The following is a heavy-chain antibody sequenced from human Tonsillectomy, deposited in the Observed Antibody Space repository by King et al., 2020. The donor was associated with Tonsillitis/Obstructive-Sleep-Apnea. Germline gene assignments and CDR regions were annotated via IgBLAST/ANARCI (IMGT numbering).Heavy chain of an antibody. Sequence: VQLQQWGAGLLKPSETLSLTCAVYGGSFSGYYWSWIRQPPGKGLEWIGEINHSGSTNYNPSLKSRVTISVDTSKNQFSLKLSSLTAADTAVYYCARAGIVAPVDIVATIKSQNYYYFDYWGQGTLVTVSS. J-gene: IGHJ4*02. CDR3: ARAGIVAPVDIVATIKSQNYYYFDY. CDR1: GGSFSGYY. D-gene: IGHD5-12*01. V-gene: IGHV4-34*01. CDR2: INHSGST.